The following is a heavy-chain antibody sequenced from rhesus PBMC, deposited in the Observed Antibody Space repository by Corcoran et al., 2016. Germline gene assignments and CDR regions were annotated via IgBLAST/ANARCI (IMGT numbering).Heavy chain of an antibody. Sequence: QVRLQESGPGLVKSSETLSLTCAVSGGSMSESSFWNWLRQPPGKGLEWIGNIYAKSGTTYNPSYKSGVTISKDRSNNQFFLKVTAVTAADTAGYYWASPVERGRFEVWGAGILVTVSS. V-gene: IGHV4S9*01. CDR2: IYAKSGT. CDR3: ASPVERGRFEV. D-gene: IGHD3-34*01. J-gene: IGHJ5-1*01. CDR1: GGSMSESSF.